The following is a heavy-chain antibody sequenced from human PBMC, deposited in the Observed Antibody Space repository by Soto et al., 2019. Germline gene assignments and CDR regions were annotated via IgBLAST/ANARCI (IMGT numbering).Heavy chain of an antibody. J-gene: IGHJ5*02. CDR2: IGTHNGDT. Sequence: QVQLVQSGPEVKKPGASVKVSCKASGYTFNTYGFSWVRQAPGQGLVWVGWIGTHNGDTTYAQKFQGRVTMLIDTSTTTSYMELRSLTSDDPAMYFCARDWRGAEGFDPWGQGTLVTVSS. D-gene: IGHD3-3*01. CDR3: ARDWRGAEGFDP. CDR1: GYTFNTYG. V-gene: IGHV1-18*01.